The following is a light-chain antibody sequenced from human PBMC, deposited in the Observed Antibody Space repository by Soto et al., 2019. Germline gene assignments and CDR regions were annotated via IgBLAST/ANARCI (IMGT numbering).Light chain of an antibody. CDR2: TAS. CDR3: QQANSFPYT. Sequence: DIQMTQSPSSVSASVGDRVTITCRASQDISDWLAWYQQKPGKAPKLLIYTASSLQSGVPSRFSGSGSGTGFTLTISSLQPKDFATYYCQQANSFPYTFGQGTKVEI. CDR1: QDISDW. V-gene: IGKV1-12*01. J-gene: IGKJ2*01.